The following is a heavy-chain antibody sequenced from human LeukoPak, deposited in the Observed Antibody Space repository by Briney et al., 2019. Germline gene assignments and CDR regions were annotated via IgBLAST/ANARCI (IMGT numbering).Heavy chain of an antibody. CDR1: GYSFTSYW. V-gene: IGHV5-51*01. CDR3: ASLYGSGSYYLYYYYYMDV. J-gene: IGHJ6*03. CDR2: IYPGDSDT. D-gene: IGHD3-10*01. Sequence: GESLKISCKGSGYSFTSYWIGWVRQMPGKGLEWMGIIYPGDSDTRYSPSFQGQVTISADKSISTAYLQWSSLKASDTAMYYCASLYGSGSYYLYYYYYMDVWGKGTTVTVSS.